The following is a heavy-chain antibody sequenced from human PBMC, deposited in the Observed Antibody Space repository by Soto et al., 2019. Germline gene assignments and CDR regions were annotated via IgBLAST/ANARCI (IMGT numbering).Heavy chain of an antibody. CDR1: GGSISSGGYY. J-gene: IGHJ6*02. V-gene: IGHV4-31*03. CDR2: IYYSGST. D-gene: IGHD3-22*01. Sequence: SETLSLTCTVSGGSISSGGYYWSWIRQHPGKGLEWIGHIYYSGSTYYNPSLKSRVTISVDTSKNQFSLKLSSVTAADTAVYYCAREPVYYATLSYGMDVWGQGTTVTVSS. CDR3: AREPVYYATLSYGMDV.